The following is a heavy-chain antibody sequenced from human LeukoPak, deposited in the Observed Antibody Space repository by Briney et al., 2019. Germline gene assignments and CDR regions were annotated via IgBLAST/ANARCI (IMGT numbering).Heavy chain of an antibody. CDR2: IKQDGSET. Sequence: PGRSLRPSCAPSGFTFSSYWMSWVRQAPGKGWEWVANIKQDGSETYYVDSVKGRFTISRDNAKNSLYLQMNSLRAEDTAVYYCAREGYYDSSGYSYTFKDWGQGTLVTVSS. D-gene: IGHD3-22*01. J-gene: IGHJ4*02. CDR1: GFTFSSYW. CDR3: AREGYYDSSGYSYTFKD. V-gene: IGHV3-7*01.